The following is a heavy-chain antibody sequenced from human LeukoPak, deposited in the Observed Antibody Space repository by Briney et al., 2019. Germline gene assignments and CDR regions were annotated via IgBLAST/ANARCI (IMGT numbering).Heavy chain of an antibody. CDR3: ARGYCSGGSCYFPSSFDY. Sequence: ASVNVSCKASGYTFTSYYMHWVRQAPGQGLEWMGIINPSGGSTNYAQKFQGRVTMTRDTSTSTVYMELSSLRSEDTAVYYCARGYCSGGSCYFPSSFDYWGQGTLVTVSS. CDR1: GYTFTSYY. D-gene: IGHD2-15*01. CDR2: INPSGGST. J-gene: IGHJ4*02. V-gene: IGHV1-46*01.